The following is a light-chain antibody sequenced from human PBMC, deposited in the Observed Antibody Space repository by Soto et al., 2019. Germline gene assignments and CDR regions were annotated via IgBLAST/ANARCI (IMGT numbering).Light chain of an antibody. J-gene: IGKJ2*01. CDR2: SAS. CDR1: ETIIDY. Sequence: DIQMSQSPSSLSASVGDSVTITCRASETIIDYLNWYQQQPGEAPKLLIFSASSLHSWVPSRFRGSGSGTHFTLTISSLQPEDFATYFCQQSFSAPRTFGQGTKLQAK. CDR3: QQSFSAPRT. V-gene: IGKV1-39*01.